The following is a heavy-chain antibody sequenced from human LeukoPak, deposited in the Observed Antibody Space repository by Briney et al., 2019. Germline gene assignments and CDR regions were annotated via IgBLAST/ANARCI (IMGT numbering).Heavy chain of an antibody. Sequence: SETLSLTCTVSGGSISGYYWSWIRQPAGKGLEWIGRILTGGSTNYNPSLKSRVTMSVDTSKNQFSLKLSSVTAADTAVYFCARKGGSYTGDYYFDYWGQGTLVTVSS. D-gene: IGHD1-26*01. CDR2: ILTGGST. CDR3: ARKGGSYTGDYYFDY. V-gene: IGHV4-4*07. J-gene: IGHJ4*02. CDR1: GGSISGYY.